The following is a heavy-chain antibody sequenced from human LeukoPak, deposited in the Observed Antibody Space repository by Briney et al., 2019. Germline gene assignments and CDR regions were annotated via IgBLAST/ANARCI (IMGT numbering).Heavy chain of an antibody. CDR1: GFTFSTYA. D-gene: IGHD4/OR15-4a*01. J-gene: IGHJ4*02. CDR3: ARDPDGANRFDY. Sequence: GGSLRLSCAASGFTFSTYAIHWVRQAPGKGLEYVSAISSNGGSTFYANSVKGRFIVSRDNSKNTLYLQMNSLRAEDTAVYYCARDPDGANRFDYWGQGTLVTVSS. CDR2: ISSNGGST. V-gene: IGHV3-64*01.